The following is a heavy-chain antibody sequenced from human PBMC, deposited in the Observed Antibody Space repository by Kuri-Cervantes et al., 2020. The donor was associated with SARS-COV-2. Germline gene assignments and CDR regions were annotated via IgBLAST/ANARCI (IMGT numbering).Heavy chain of an antibody. J-gene: IGHJ4*02. CDR2: VSDTGSR. D-gene: IGHD1-14*01. Sequence: GSLRLSCIVSGDSMSGSYWTWMRKSPGRGLEWIGYVSDTGSRYNPSLGSRVTISVDTSKNQFSLRVTSVTAADTALYSCAKDKIGDGKPIIYWGRGILVTVSS. CDR1: GDSMSGSY. V-gene: IGHV4-59*01. CDR3: AKDKIGDGKPIIY.